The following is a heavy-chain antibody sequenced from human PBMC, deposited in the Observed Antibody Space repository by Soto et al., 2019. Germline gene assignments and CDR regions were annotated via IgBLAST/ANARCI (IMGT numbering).Heavy chain of an antibody. CDR2: IIPILGIA. Sequence: VKVSCKASGGTFSSYTISWVRQAPGQGLEWMGRIIPILGIANYAQKFQGRVTITADKSTSTAYMELSSLRSEDTAVYYCARGYSGYDYVHWGQGTLVTVSS. D-gene: IGHD5-12*01. CDR3: ARGYSGYDYVH. V-gene: IGHV1-69*02. CDR1: GGTFSSYT. J-gene: IGHJ4*02.